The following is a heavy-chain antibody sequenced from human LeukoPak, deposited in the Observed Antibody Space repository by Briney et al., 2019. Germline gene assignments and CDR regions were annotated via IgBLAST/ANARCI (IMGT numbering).Heavy chain of an antibody. CDR3: ARAGGHTYFDL. D-gene: IGHD2-2*02. CDR1: GGSISTYS. Sequence: SETLSLTCTVSGGSISTYSWNWIRQPAGKGLEWMGRIFASGSINYSPSLKSRLTMSVDTSGNQFSLILSSLTAADTAVYYCARAGGHTYFDLWGRGTLLTVSS. V-gene: IGHV4-4*07. J-gene: IGHJ2*01. CDR2: IFASGSI.